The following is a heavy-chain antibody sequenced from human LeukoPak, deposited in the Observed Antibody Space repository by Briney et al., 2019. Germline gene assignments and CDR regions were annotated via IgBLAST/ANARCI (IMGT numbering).Heavy chain of an antibody. CDR1: GFTFSSYA. Sequence: GGSLRLSCAASGFTFSSYAMSWVRQAPGKGLEWVSYISSSGSTIYYADSVKGRFTISRDNAKNSLYLQMNSLRAEDTAVYYCARGPGYDILTGYYSYWGQGTLVTVSS. D-gene: IGHD3-9*01. CDR3: ARGPGYDILTGYYSY. J-gene: IGHJ4*02. V-gene: IGHV3-48*04. CDR2: ISSSGSTI.